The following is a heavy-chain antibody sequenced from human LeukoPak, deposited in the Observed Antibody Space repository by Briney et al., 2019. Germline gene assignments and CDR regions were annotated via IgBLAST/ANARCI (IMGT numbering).Heavy chain of an antibody. J-gene: IGHJ4*02. Sequence: SETLSLTCTVSGGSISRTSYYWGWIRQPPGKGLEWIETFYYSGSTYYNPSLKSRVTISVDTSKSQFSLKLSSVTAADTAVYYCASGSGYFFDYWGQGTLVTVSS. CDR2: FYYSGST. V-gene: IGHV4-39*01. D-gene: IGHD1-14*01. CDR1: GGSISRTSYY. CDR3: ASGSGYFFDY.